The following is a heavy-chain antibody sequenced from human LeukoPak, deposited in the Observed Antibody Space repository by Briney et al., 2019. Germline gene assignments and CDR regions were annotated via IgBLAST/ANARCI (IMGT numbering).Heavy chain of an antibody. CDR3: ARDTAGTIDY. V-gene: IGHV3-30-3*01. Sequence: GGSLRLSCAASGFTFSSYAMHWVRQAPGKGLEWVAVISYDGSNKYYADSAKGRFTISRDNSKNTLYLQMNSLRAVDTAVYYCARDTAGTIDYWGQGTLVTVSS. CDR2: ISYDGSNK. CDR1: GFTFSSYA. D-gene: IGHD6-13*01. J-gene: IGHJ4*02.